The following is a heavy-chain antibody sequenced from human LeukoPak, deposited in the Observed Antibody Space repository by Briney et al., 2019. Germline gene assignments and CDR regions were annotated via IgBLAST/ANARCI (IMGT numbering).Heavy chain of an antibody. CDR3: ARLRPRPYYYDSSGYDY. CDR2: INHSGST. Sequence: PSETLSLTCAVYGGSFSGYYWSWIRQPPGKGLEWIGEINHSGSTNYNPSLKSRVTISVDTSKNQFSLKLSSVTAADTAVYYCARLRPRPYYYDSSGYDYWGQGTLVTVSS. CDR1: GGSFSGYY. D-gene: IGHD3-22*01. J-gene: IGHJ4*02. V-gene: IGHV4-34*01.